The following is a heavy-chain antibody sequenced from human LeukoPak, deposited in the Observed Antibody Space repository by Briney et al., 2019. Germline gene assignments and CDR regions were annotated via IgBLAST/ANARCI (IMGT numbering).Heavy chain of an antibody. CDR3: ARWGYSSSYNWFDP. V-gene: IGHV4-61*01. CDR1: GGSIRSSYYY. CDR2: IYYSGST. Sequence: SETLSLTCTVSGGSIRSSYYYWSWIRQPPGKGLEWIGYIYYSGSTNYNPSLKSRVTISVDTSKNQFSLKLSSVTAADTAVYYCARWGYSSSYNWFDPWGQGTLVTVSS. D-gene: IGHD6-6*01. J-gene: IGHJ5*02.